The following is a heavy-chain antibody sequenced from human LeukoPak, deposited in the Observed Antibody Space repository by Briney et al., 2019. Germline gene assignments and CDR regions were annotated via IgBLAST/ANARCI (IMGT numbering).Heavy chain of an antibody. V-gene: IGHV4-59*08. D-gene: IGHD3-16*01. CDR3: AAGGFSYYFDY. Sequence: SETLSRTCTVSGGSISSYYWSWIRQPPGKGLEWIGYIYYSGSTDYNPSLKSRVTISVDTSKNQFSLKLSSVTAADTAVYYCAAGGFSYYFDYWGQGTLVTVSS. CDR1: GGSISSYY. CDR2: IYYSGST. J-gene: IGHJ4*02.